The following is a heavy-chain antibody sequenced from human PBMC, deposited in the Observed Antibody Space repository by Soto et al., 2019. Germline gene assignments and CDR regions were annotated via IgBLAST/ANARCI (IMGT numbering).Heavy chain of an antibody. V-gene: IGHV1-69*12. J-gene: IGHJ4*02. CDR3: ARGIEYSSSYYFDY. CDR1: GGTFSSYA. D-gene: IGHD6-6*01. Sequence: QVQLVQSGAEVKKPGSSVKVSCKASGGTFSSYAISWVRQAPGQGLEWMGGIIPIFGTANYAQKFQGRVKXXAXEXXSTAYMELSSLRSEDTAVYYCARGIEYSSSYYFDYWGQGTLVTVS. CDR2: IIPIFGTA.